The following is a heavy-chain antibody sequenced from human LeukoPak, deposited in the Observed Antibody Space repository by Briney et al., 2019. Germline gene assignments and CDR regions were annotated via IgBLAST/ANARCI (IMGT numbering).Heavy chain of an antibody. V-gene: IGHV3-7*01. CDR3: ARDGPAGRWLQSGGYYCDY. D-gene: IGHD5-24*01. Sequence: GGSLRLACAAYGFTFSSYWMSWVRQAPGRGLGWVANIKQDGSETYYVESVKGRFTISRDNAKNALYLQMNSLRAEDTAVYYCARDGPAGRWLQSGGYYCDYWGQGTLVTVSS. CDR1: GFTFSSYW. J-gene: IGHJ4*02. CDR2: IKQDGSET.